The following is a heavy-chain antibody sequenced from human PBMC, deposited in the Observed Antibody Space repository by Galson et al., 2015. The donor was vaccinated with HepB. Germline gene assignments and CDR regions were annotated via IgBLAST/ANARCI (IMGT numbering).Heavy chain of an antibody. V-gene: IGHV1-69*04. D-gene: IGHD1-1*01. Sequence: SVKVSCKASGGTFSSYTISWVRQAPGQGLEWMGRIIPILGIANYAQKFQGRVTITRDTSASTAYMELSNLRSEDTAVYYCAREAGTTSADYYYGMDVWGQGTTVTVSS. CDR1: GGTFSSYT. J-gene: IGHJ6*02. CDR3: AREAGTTSADYYYGMDV. CDR2: IIPILGIA.